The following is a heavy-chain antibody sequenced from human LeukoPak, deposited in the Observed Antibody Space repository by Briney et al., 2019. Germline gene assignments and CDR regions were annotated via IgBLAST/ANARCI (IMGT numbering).Heavy chain of an antibody. CDR3: ARVDYGGNSGDY. CDR1: GFTFSTYT. V-gene: IGHV3-21*01. D-gene: IGHD4-23*01. Sequence: GGSLRLSCAASGFTFSTYTLNWVRQAPGKGLEWVSCISSSSSSIYYADSVKGRFTISRDNAKNSVYLQMNSLRAEDTAVYYCARVDYGGNSGDYWGQGTLVTVSS. J-gene: IGHJ4*02. CDR2: ISSSSSSI.